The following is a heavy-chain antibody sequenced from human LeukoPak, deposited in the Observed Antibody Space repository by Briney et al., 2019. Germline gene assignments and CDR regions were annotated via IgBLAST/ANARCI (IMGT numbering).Heavy chain of an antibody. CDR2: INPNSGGT. CDR3: ARDHSNSYDY. CDR1: GYTFTDYY. D-gene: IGHD6-13*01. Sequence: ASVKVSCKASGYTFTDYYMHWVRQAPGQGLEWMGWINPNSGGTNYAQKFQGRVTMTRDTSISTVYMELSRLRSDDTAVFYCARDHSNSYDYWGQGTLVTVSS. J-gene: IGHJ4*02. V-gene: IGHV1-2*02.